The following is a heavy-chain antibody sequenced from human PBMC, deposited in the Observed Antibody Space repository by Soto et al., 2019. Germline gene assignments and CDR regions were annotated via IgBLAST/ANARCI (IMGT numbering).Heavy chain of an antibody. CDR3: ARGGASCCYPPLDY. CDR1: RGTFSSYA. D-gene: IGHD2-2*01. J-gene: IGHJ4*02. Sequence: QVQLVQSGAEVKKPGSSVKVSCKASRGTFSSYAISWVRQAPGQGLEWMGGIIPIFGTANYAQKFQGRVTITADESTSTAYMELSSLRSEDTAVYYCARGGASCCYPPLDYWGQGTLVTVSS. CDR2: IIPIFGTA. V-gene: IGHV1-69*01.